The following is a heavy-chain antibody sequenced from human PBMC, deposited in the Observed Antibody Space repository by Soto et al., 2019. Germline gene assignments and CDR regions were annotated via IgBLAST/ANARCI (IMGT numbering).Heavy chain of an antibody. V-gene: IGHV1-18*01. Sequence: ASVKVSCKASGYTFTSYGISWVRQAPGQGLEWMGWISAYNGNTNYAQKLQGRVTMTTDTSTSTAYMELRSLRSDDTAVYYCARDSDSSTPYYYGMDVWGQGTTVTVSS. J-gene: IGHJ6*02. D-gene: IGHD6-13*01. CDR3: ARDSDSSTPYYYGMDV. CDR1: GYTFTSYG. CDR2: ISAYNGNT.